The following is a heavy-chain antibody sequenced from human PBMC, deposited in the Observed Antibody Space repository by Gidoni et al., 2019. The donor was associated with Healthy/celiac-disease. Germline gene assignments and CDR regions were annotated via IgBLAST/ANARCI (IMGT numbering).Heavy chain of an antibody. CDR3: ARGRNSGSYREFDY. J-gene: IGHJ4*02. Sequence: QVQLVQSGAEVKKPASSVKVSCRTSGGTFSSYAISGVRQAPGQGLEWMGGIIPICGTANYAQKFQGRVTITADESTSTAYMELSSLRSEDTAVYYWARGRNSGSYREFDYWGQGTLVTVSS. CDR2: IIPICGTA. D-gene: IGHD1-26*01. V-gene: IGHV1-69*01. CDR1: GGTFSSYA.